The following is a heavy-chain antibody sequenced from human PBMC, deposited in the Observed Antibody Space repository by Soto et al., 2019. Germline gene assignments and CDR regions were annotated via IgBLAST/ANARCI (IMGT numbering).Heavy chain of an antibody. V-gene: IGHV4-4*02. CDR2: MYHSGNT. D-gene: IGHD3-10*01. Sequence: QVQLQESGPGLVKPSGTLSLTCAVSGGSISSDNWWSWVRQPPGKGLEWIGEMYHSGNTNYNPPLKSRVTISVDKSKNQFSMKMTSVTAADTALYYCARASASSMLRGVIINWGQGTQVTVSS. CDR1: GGSISSDNW. J-gene: IGHJ4*02. CDR3: ARASASSMLRGVIIN.